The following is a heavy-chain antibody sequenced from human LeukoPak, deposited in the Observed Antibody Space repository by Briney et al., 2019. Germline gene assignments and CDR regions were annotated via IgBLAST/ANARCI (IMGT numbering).Heavy chain of an antibody. J-gene: IGHJ4*02. Sequence: SETLSLTCTVSGGSISSYYWSWIRQPPGKGLEWIGYIYYSGSTNYNPSLKSRVTISVDTSKNQFSLKLSSVTAADAAVYYCAREGSLDYYGSGSYFYYWGQGTLVTVSS. V-gene: IGHV4-59*01. CDR1: GGSISSYY. CDR3: AREGSLDYYGSGSYFYY. D-gene: IGHD3-10*01. CDR2: IYYSGST.